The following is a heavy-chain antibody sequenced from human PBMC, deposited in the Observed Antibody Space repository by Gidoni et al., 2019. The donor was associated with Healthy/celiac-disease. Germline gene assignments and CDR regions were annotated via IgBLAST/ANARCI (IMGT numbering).Heavy chain of an antibody. V-gene: IGHV3-21*01. J-gene: IGHJ4*02. D-gene: IGHD6-19*01. CDR1: AFTFCSYS. CDR3: AISNKYSSGWNFDY. Sequence: VQLVVSGGGLVKPGGSLRLACAPSAFTFCSYSMNWVRQAPGKGLEWFSSISSSSSYIYYADSVKGRFTISRDNAKNSLYLQMNSLRAEDTAVYYCAISNKYSSGWNFDYWGQGTLVTVSS. CDR2: ISSSSSYI.